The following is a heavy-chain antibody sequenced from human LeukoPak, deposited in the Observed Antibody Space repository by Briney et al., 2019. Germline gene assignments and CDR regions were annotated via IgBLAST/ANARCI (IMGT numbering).Heavy chain of an antibody. V-gene: IGHV4-61*02. D-gene: IGHD2-15*01. CDR3: ARVTGGYYYYYYMDV. CDR1: GGSISSSSFY. CDR2: IYTSGST. Sequence: SETLSLTCTVSGGSISSSSFYWSWIRQPAGKGLKWIGRIYTSGSTNYNPSLKSRVTMSVDTSKNQFSLKLSSVTAADKAVYYCARVTGGYYYYYYMDVWGKGTTVTVSS. J-gene: IGHJ6*03.